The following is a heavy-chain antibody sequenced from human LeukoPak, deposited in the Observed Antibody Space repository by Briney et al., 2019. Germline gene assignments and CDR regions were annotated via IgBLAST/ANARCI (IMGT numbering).Heavy chain of an antibody. CDR1: GFTFSGYA. V-gene: IGHV3-23*01. Sequence: GGSQRLSCAASGFTFSGYAMSWVRQAPGKGLEWVSAISGSGGSTYYADSVKGRFTISRDNSKNTLYLQMNSLRAVDTAVYYCAKDRYYYDTYDAFDIWGQGTMVTVSS. J-gene: IGHJ3*02. CDR3: AKDRYYYDTYDAFDI. CDR2: ISGSGGST. D-gene: IGHD3-22*01.